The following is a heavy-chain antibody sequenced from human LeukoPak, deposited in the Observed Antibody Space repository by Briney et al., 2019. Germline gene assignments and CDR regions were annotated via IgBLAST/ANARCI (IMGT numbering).Heavy chain of an antibody. CDR2: FYYSGST. Sequence: PSETLSLTCTVSGGSISSSSYYWGWIRQPPGKGLEWIGRFYYSGSTYYNPSLKSRVTISVDTSKNQFSLKLSSVTAADTAVYYCASRTYCGGDCYLRYFDYWGQGTLVTVSS. D-gene: IGHD2-21*02. CDR1: GGSISSSSYY. V-gene: IGHV4-39*01. J-gene: IGHJ4*02. CDR3: ASRTYCGGDCYLRYFDY.